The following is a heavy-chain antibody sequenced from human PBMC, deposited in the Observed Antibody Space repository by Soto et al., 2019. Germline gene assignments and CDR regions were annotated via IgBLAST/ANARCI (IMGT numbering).Heavy chain of an antibody. CDR2: IHYSGST. CDR3: AREIVVVPAAIGRFDY. D-gene: IGHD2-2*01. CDR1: GGSISGGGYC. Sequence: SETLSLTCTVSGGSISGGGYCWRWIRQHIAHGLAWIGSIHYSGSTYYNPSLKGRVTISVDTSKNHFSRKLSSMTAADTAVYYCAREIVVVPAAIGRFDYWGQGTLVTVSS. V-gene: IGHV4-31*03. J-gene: IGHJ4*02.